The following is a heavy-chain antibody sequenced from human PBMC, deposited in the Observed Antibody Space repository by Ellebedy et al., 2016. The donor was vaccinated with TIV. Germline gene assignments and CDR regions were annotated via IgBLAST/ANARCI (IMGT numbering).Heavy chain of an antibody. CDR1: GASISSNNW. CDR3: ARDPSDDPFRSFDL. CDR2: IHHNGNT. V-gene: IGHV4-4*02. Sequence: MPSETLSLTCAVSGASISSNNWWSWVRQPRGKGLEWIAEIHHNGNTNYNPSLKSRVTISVDKSKNQLSLELNSVTAADTAVYYCARDPSDDPFRSFDLWGRGTLVTVSS. J-gene: IGHJ2*01.